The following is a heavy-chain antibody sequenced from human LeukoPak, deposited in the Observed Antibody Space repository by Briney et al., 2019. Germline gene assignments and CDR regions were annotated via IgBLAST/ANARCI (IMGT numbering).Heavy chain of an antibody. Sequence: SETLSLTCAVSGGSFGNYYWSWIRQTPEKGLEWIGEINHSGNTNYNPSLKSRVTISVDTSKNQFSLKLRSVTAADTAVYYCARGLGRTVGDWFDSWGQGTRVTVSS. CDR1: GGSFGNYY. V-gene: IGHV4-34*01. D-gene: IGHD1-26*01. J-gene: IGHJ5*01. CDR2: INHSGNT. CDR3: ARGLGRTVGDWFDS.